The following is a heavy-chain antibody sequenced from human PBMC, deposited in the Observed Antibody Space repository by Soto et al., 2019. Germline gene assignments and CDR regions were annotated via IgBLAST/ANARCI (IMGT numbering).Heavy chain of an antibody. CDR2: ISGSGGST. CDR3: AKDKVYCSGGSCYLGSKYFDY. J-gene: IGHJ4*02. V-gene: IGHV3-23*01. D-gene: IGHD2-15*01. CDR1: GFTFSSYA. Sequence: GGSLRLSCAASGFTFSSYAMSWVRQAPGKGLEWVSAISGSGGSTYYADSVKGRFTISRDNSKNTLYLQMNSLRAEDTAVYYCAKDKVYCSGGSCYLGSKYFDYWGQGTLVTVSS.